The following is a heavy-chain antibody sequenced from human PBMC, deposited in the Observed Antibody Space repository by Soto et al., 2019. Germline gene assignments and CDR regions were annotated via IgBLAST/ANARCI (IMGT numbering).Heavy chain of an antibody. CDR3: ARLGGEEPEYYFDY. CDR1: GGSISSSSYY. V-gene: IGHV4-39*01. Sequence: PSETLSLTCTVSGGSISSSSYYWGWIRQPPGKGLEWIGSIYYSGSTYYNPSLKSRVTISVDTSKNQFSLKLSSVTAADTAVYYCARLGGEEPEYYFDYWGQGTLVTVSS. D-gene: IGHD3-10*01. J-gene: IGHJ4*02. CDR2: IYYSGST.